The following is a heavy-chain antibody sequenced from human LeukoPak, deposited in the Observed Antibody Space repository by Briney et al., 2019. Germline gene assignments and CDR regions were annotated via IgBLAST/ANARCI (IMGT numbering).Heavy chain of an antibody. J-gene: IGHJ4*02. CDR1: GFTFSSYS. CDR2: ISSSSSYI. CDR3: ARGFRNTAMVYHY. Sequence: GGSLRLSCAASGFTFSSYSMNLVRQAPGKGLEWVSSISSSSSYIYYADSVKGRFTISRDNAKNSLYLQMNSLRAEDTAVYYCARGFRNTAMVYHYWGQGTLVTVSS. V-gene: IGHV3-21*01. D-gene: IGHD5-18*01.